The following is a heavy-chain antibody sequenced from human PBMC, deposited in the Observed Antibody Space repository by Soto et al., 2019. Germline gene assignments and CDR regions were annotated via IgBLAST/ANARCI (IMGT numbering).Heavy chain of an antibody. CDR1: GGTIVTYY. CDR3: ARRYGWLYFDY. J-gene: IGHJ4*02. V-gene: IGHV4-59*08. D-gene: IGHD6-19*01. CDR2: VFYSGST. Sequence: SETLSLTCPVSGGTIVTYYWIWIRQPPGKGLEWVGYVFYSGSTNYNPSLESRVTVSVDTSKNQFSLRLISVTAADTALYYCARRYGWLYFDYWGQGSLVTVSS.